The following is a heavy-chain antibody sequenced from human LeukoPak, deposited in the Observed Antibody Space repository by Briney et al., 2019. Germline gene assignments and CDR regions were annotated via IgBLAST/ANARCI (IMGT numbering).Heavy chain of an antibody. Sequence: QPGGSLRLSCAASGFTVSSNYMSWVRQAPGKGLEWVSLIYSGGTTYYADSVKGRFTISRDNSKNTLYLQMNSLRAEDTAVYYCASRSTEHIWGQGTMVTVSS. CDR2: IYSGGTT. CDR3: ASRSTEHI. D-gene: IGHD1-14*01. V-gene: IGHV3-66*01. CDR1: GFTVSSNY. J-gene: IGHJ3*02.